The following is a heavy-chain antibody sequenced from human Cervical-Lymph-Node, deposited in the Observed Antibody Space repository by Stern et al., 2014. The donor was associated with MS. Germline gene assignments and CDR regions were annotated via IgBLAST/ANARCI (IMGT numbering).Heavy chain of an antibody. V-gene: IGHV1-46*01. J-gene: IGHJ5*02. Sequence: VQLVESGAEVMKPGASVKVSCKTSGYTFTDYYLHWVRQAPGQGLEWMGIIHPTGYDTTYAQKFQGRVSMTTDTSTSTVYMELSNLRSEDTAVYYCARRSVPGFNWLDPWGQGTLVTVSS. CDR1: GYTFTDYY. CDR3: ARRSVPGFNWLDP. D-gene: IGHD6-19*01. CDR2: IHPTGYDT.